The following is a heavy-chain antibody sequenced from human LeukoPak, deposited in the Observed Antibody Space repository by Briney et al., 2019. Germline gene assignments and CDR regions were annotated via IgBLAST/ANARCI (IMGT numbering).Heavy chain of an antibody. V-gene: IGHV4-59*01. Sequence: SETLSLTCTVSGGSFSSYYWSWIRQPPGKGLEWIGYIYYSGSTNYNPSLKSRVTISVDTSKNQFSLKLSSVTAADTAVYYCARDRGGSGSFWFDPWGQGTLVIVSS. J-gene: IGHJ5*02. CDR3: ARDRGGSGSFWFDP. D-gene: IGHD3-10*01. CDR2: IYYSGST. CDR1: GGSFSSYY.